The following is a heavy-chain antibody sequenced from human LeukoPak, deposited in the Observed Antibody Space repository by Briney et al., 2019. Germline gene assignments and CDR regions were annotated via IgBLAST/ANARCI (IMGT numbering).Heavy chain of an antibody. CDR3: TRGAGWLIDY. Sequence: SETLSLTCAVYGGSFSGYYWSWIRQPPGKGLEWIGEINHSGSTKYNSSLKSRVTISADTSKNQFSLKLNSLTTADTAVYYCTRGAGWLIDYWGQGILVTVSS. CDR2: INHSGST. J-gene: IGHJ4*02. V-gene: IGHV4-34*01. D-gene: IGHD3-16*01. CDR1: GGSFSGYY.